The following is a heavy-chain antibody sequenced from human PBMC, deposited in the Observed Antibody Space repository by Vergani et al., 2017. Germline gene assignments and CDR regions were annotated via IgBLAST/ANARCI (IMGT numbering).Heavy chain of an antibody. V-gene: IGHV1-2*06. J-gene: IGHJ6*02. CDR2: IDPNSVDT. D-gene: IGHD3-10*01. CDR1: GFTFTSYH. CDR3: ARDVSGRVRGGGGPGVTYYSSYYGLDV. Sequence: QVQLVQSGAEVKKPGASVRVSCKASGFTFTSYHIHWVRQAPGQGLDWLGRIDPNSVDTRYSQRFQDRVTITRDTSINTAYMEVRSLKSDDTAVYYCARDVSGRVRGGGGPGVTYYSSYYGLDVWGQGTTVTVSS.